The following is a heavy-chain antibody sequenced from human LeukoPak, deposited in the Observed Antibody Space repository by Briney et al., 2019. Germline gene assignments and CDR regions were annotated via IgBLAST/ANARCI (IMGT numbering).Heavy chain of an antibody. CDR1: GDSISRGGYY. Sequence: PSQTLSLTCTVSGDSISRGGYYWSWIRQHPGKGLEWIGYVFYSGSTYYNPSLKSRVNISVDTSKNQFSLKLSSVTAADTAVYYCARYLRGIRGVGSNWFDPWGQGTLVTVSS. CDR2: VFYSGST. V-gene: IGHV4-31*03. CDR3: ARYLRGIRGVGSNWFDP. J-gene: IGHJ5*02. D-gene: IGHD3-10*01.